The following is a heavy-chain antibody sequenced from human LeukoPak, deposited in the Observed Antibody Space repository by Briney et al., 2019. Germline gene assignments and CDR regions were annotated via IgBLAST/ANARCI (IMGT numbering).Heavy chain of an antibody. CDR2: ITSNGGST. CDR1: GFTFSNYA. CDR3: ARDHDTSMAAFDI. V-gene: IGHV3-23*01. Sequence: GGSLRLSCAASGFTFSNYAMNWVRQAPGKGLEWVSTITSNGGSTYYADSVEGRFTISRDNSKNTLYLQMNSLRAEDTAVYYCARDHDTSMAAFDIWGQGTMVTVSS. J-gene: IGHJ3*02. D-gene: IGHD3-9*01.